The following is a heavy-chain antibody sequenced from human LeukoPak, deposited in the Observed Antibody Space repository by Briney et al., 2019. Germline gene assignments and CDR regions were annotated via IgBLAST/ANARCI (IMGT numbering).Heavy chain of an antibody. J-gene: IGHJ3*02. CDR3: ARPYPYYYDSSGYPEGDAFDI. V-gene: IGHV4-39*01. CDR2: IYYSGGT. Sequence: SETLSLTCTVSGGSISSSSYYWGWIRQPPGKGLEWIGSIYYSGGTYYNPSLKSRVTISVDTSKNQFSLKRSSVTAADTAVYYCARPYPYYYDSSGYPEGDAFDIWGQGTMVTVSS. D-gene: IGHD3-22*01. CDR1: GGSISSSSYY.